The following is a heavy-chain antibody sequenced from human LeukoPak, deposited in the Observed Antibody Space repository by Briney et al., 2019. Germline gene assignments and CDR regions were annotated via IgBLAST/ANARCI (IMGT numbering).Heavy chain of an antibody. CDR3: ARDLRITARPPTYYYYYYMDV. V-gene: IGHV4-61*02. J-gene: IGHJ6*03. Sequence: SETLSLTCAVSGGSISSGSYYWSWIRQPAGKGLEWIGRIYTSGSTSYNPSLTSRVTISVDTSKNQFSLKLYSVTAADAAVYFCARDLRITARPPTYYYYYYMDVWGKGTTVTVSS. D-gene: IGHD6-6*01. CDR2: IYTSGST. CDR1: GGSISSGSYY.